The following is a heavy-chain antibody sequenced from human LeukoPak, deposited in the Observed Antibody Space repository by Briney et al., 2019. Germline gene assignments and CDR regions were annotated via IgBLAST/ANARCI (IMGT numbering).Heavy chain of an antibody. CDR3: TRRVGGTPDY. Sequence: GGSLRLSCAASGFTFSNYVMTWVRQAPGKGLEWVSAIGIDVRDSDYADSVKGRFTISRDNSKDTVYLQMNSLRAEDTGLYYCTRRVGGTPDYWGLGTLVTVSS. V-gene: IGHV3-23*01. D-gene: IGHD1-26*01. CDR1: GFTFSNYV. J-gene: IGHJ4*02. CDR2: IGIDVRDS.